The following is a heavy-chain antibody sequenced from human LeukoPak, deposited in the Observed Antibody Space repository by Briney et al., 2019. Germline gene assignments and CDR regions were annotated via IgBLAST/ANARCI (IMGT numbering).Heavy chain of an antibody. J-gene: IGHJ5*02. Sequence: PSETLSLTCTVSGGSISSYYWSWIRQPPGKGLEWIGYIYYSGSTIYNPSLKSRVTISVDTSKNQFSLKLSSVTAADTAVYYCARGSSKFDPWGQGTLVTVSS. D-gene: IGHD3-10*01. CDR3: ARGSSKFDP. V-gene: IGHV4-59*01. CDR2: IYYSGST. CDR1: GGSISSYY.